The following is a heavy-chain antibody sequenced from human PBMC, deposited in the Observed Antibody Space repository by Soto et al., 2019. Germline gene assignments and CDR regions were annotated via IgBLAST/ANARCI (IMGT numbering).Heavy chain of an antibody. J-gene: IGHJ3*02. V-gene: IGHV4-39*01. CDR3: ARDAFDI. CDR1: GGSISSSSYY. CDR2: IYYSGST. Sequence: SETLSLTCTVSGGSISSSSYYWGWIRQPPGKGLEWIGSIYYSGSTYYNPSLKSRVTISVDTSKNQFSLKSEDTDLYYCSAMTSARDAFDIWGQGTMVTVSS. D-gene: IGHD3-10*01.